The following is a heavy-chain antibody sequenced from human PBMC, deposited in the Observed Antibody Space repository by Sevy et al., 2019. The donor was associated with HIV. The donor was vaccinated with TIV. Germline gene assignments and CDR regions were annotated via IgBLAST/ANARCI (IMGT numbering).Heavy chain of an antibody. V-gene: IGHV3-15*01. D-gene: IGHD2-21*01. CDR1: GFTFSNAW. J-gene: IGHJ4*02. CDR3: ITYRYCGGECYLEA. Sequence: GGSLRLSCAASGFTFSNAWMSWVRQAPGKGLEWVGRIKSKTDGGTTDYAAPVKGRFTISRDDSKNTLYLQMDSLKPEDTAVYYCITYRYCGGECYLEAWGLGTLVTVSS. CDR2: IKSKTDGGTT.